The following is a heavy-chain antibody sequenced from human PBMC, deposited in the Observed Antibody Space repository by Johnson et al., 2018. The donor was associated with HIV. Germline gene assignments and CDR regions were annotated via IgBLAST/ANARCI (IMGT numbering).Heavy chain of an antibody. V-gene: IGHV3-30*02. CDR2: IRYDGSNK. D-gene: IGHD4-17*01. CDR1: AFTLTNYA. J-gene: IGHJ3*02. Sequence: QMQLVESGGGVVRPGGSLRLSCAASAFTLTNYAIHWVRQAPGKGLEWVAFIRYDGSNKYYADSVKGRFTISRDNSKNTLYLQMNSLRADDTAVYYCAKDRFTVTDAFDIWGQGTMVTVSS. CDR3: AKDRFTVTDAFDI.